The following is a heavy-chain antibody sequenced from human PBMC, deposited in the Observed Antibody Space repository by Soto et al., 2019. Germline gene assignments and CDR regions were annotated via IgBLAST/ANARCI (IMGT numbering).Heavy chain of an antibody. Sequence: QLQLQESGPGLVKPSETLSLTCTVSGGSISSSSYYWGWIRQTPGKGLEWIGSFHYSGSTYYNPSLMSRVTVSVETSKNQCSLKLSSVPAADTSVYYCARLRYFGWSTFDYWGQGMLVTVSS. CDR3: ARLRYFGWSTFDY. J-gene: IGHJ4*02. V-gene: IGHV4-39*01. CDR1: GGSISSSSYY. D-gene: IGHD3-9*01. CDR2: FHYSGST.